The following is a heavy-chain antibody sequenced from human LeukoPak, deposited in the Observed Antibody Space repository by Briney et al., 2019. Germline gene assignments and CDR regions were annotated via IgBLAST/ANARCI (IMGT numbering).Heavy chain of an antibody. J-gene: IGHJ4*02. D-gene: IGHD3-22*01. V-gene: IGHV5-51*01. Sequence: GESLKISCKGSGYSFTSYWIGWVRQMPGKGLEWMGIIYPGDSDTRYSPSFQGQVTISADKPISTAYLQWSSLKASDTAMYYCARHPDYYDSSDYCDYWGQGTLVTVSS. CDR1: GYSFTSYW. CDR2: IYPGDSDT. CDR3: ARHPDYYDSSDYCDY.